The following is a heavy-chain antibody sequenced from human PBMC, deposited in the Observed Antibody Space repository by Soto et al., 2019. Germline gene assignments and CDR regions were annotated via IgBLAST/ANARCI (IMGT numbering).Heavy chain of an antibody. J-gene: IGHJ3*01. CDR2: VSQDGTVQ. Sequence: GGSLRLSCEATGVNIGGYGMHWIRQAPGRGLEWVAVVSQDGTVQRYLDAVKGRFYISRDNPKNTVFLQMYRLSAEDTAVYFCAKEFQRDVHAFDLWGQGTVVTVSS. V-gene: IGHV3-30*18. CDR3: AKEFQRDVHAFDL. CDR1: GVNIGGYG.